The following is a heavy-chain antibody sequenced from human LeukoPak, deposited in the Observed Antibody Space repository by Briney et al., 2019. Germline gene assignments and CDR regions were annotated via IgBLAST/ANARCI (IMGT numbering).Heavy chain of an antibody. Sequence: PGGSLRLSCAASRFTFDDYTMHWVRQAPGKGLEWVSLVSWDATNTYYADSVRGRFTISRDNSKNSLYLQMNSLRTEDTAFYYCAKEGGTMYFDYWGQGTLVTVSS. J-gene: IGHJ4*02. CDR1: RFTFDDYT. V-gene: IGHV3-43*01. D-gene: IGHD3-16*01. CDR3: AKEGGTMYFDY. CDR2: VSWDATNT.